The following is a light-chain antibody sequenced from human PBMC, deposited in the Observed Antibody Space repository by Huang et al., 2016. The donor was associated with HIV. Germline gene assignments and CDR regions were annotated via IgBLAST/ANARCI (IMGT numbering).Light chain of an antibody. CDR1: QSRLHSNGYNY. CDR2: LGS. Sequence: DIVMTQSPLSLPVTPGEPASISCRSSQSRLHSNGYNYLDWYLQKPGQSPQLLIYLGSNRASGVPDRFSGSGSGTDCTLKIFRVEAEDVGIYYCMQALQTPWTFGQGTKVEIK. CDR3: MQALQTPWT. V-gene: IGKV2-28*01. J-gene: IGKJ1*01.